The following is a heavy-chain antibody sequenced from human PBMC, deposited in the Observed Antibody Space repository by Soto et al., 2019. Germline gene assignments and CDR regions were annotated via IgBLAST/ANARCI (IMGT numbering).Heavy chain of an antibody. CDR3: ARGGDYGGNSDAFDI. D-gene: IGHD4-17*01. J-gene: IGHJ3*02. CDR1: GYSISSGYY. CDR2: IYHSGST. V-gene: IGHV4-38-2*01. Sequence: SETLSLTCAVSGYSISSGYYSGWIRQPPGKGLEWIGSIYHSGSTYYNPSLKSRVTISVDTSKNQFSLKLSSVTAADTAVYYCARGGDYGGNSDAFDIWGQGTMVTVSS.